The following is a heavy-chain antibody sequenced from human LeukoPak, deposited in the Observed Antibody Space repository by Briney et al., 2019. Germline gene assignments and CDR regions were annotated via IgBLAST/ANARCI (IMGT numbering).Heavy chain of an antibody. CDR1: GYTFTSYD. CDR3: ARVRHDWVLPDDY. J-gene: IGHJ4*02. CDR2: MNPNSGNT. Sequence: ASVKVSCKASGYTFTSYDINWVRQATGQGLEWMGWMNPNSGNTGYAQKFQGRVTMTRNTSISTAYMELSSLRSEDTAVYYCARVRHDWVLPDDYWGQGTLVTVSS. D-gene: IGHD2-2*01. V-gene: IGHV1-8*01.